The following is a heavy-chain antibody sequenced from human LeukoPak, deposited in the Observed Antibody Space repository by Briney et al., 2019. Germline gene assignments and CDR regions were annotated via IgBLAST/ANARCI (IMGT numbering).Heavy chain of an antibody. CDR2: ISSSSSYI. J-gene: IGHJ4*02. Sequence: GGSLRLSCAASGFTFSSYSMNWVRQPPGKGLEWVSSISSSSSYIYYADSVKGRFTISRDNAKNSLYLQMNSLRAEDTAVYYCARDPYGDSNPTLDYWGQGTLVTVSS. CDR1: GFTFSSYS. CDR3: ARDPYGDSNPTLDY. D-gene: IGHD4-17*01. V-gene: IGHV3-21*01.